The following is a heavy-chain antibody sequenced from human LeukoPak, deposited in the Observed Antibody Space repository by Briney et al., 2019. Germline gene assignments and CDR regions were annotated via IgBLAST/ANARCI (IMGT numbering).Heavy chain of an antibody. CDR2: TDAANGNT. CDR3: ARESLGSGWYFAADY. J-gene: IGHJ4*02. CDR1: GYTFTHYA. V-gene: IGHV1-3*01. Sequence: ASVKVSCKASGYTFTHYAIHWLRQAPAQSLEWMGWTDAANGNTKYSQKFQGRVTIARDTSASTAYMELSRLTSEDTAVYYCARESLGSGWYFAADYWGQGTLVTVSS. D-gene: IGHD6-19*01.